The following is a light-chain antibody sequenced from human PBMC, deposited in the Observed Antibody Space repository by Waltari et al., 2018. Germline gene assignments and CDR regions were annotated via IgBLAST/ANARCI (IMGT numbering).Light chain of an antibody. Sequence: DIQMTQSPSTLSASVGDRVTITCRASQSIYNSLAWYQQKPGKAPNLLIYKASSLESGVPSRFSGSGSGTEFTFTISSLQPDDFATYYCQQYTSYGRYTFGQGTKLEIK. CDR3: QQYTSYGRYT. CDR2: KAS. V-gene: IGKV1-5*03. J-gene: IGKJ2*01. CDR1: QSIYNS.